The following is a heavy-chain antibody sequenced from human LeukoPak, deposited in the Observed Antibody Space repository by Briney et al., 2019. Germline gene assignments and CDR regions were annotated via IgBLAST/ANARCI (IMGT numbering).Heavy chain of an antibody. V-gene: IGHV4-31*03. Sequence: SETLSLTCTVSGGSISSGGYSWSWIRQPPGKGLEWIGYIYYSGTTYYNPTLKSRVTISVDTSKNQFSLKLSSVTAADTAVYYCARVSFSSTSCYYNYWGQGNRVTVTS. CDR1: GGSISSGGYS. CDR3: ARVSFSSTSCYYNY. D-gene: IGHD2-2*01. CDR2: IYYSGTT. J-gene: IGHJ4*02.